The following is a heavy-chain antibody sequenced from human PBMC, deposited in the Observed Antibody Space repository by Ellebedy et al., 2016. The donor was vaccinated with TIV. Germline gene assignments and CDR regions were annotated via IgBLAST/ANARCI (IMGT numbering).Heavy chain of an antibody. CDR2: IYSGGNK. Sequence: GESLKISCAASGFNVSDHYVNWVRQAPGKGLAWVSMIYSGGNKYYADSVKGRFTISRDSYKNTLFLHMNSLRAEDTAVYYCARGQEAYGDDGFDIWGQGTMVTVSS. V-gene: IGHV3-66*01. CDR1: GFNVSDHY. D-gene: IGHD4-17*01. J-gene: IGHJ3*02. CDR3: ARGQEAYGDDGFDI.